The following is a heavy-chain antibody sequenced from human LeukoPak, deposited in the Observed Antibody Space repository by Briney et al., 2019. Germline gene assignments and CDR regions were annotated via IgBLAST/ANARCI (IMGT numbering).Heavy chain of an antibody. CDR1: GFTFSSYA. Sequence: GGSLRLSCAASGFTFSSYAMSWVRQAPGKGLEWVSAISGSGGSTYYADSVKGRFTISIDNSKNTLYLQMNSLRAEDTAVYYCARVYYDSSGDDYWGQGTLVTVSS. V-gene: IGHV3-23*01. CDR2: ISGSGGST. CDR3: ARVYYDSSGDDY. J-gene: IGHJ4*02. D-gene: IGHD3-22*01.